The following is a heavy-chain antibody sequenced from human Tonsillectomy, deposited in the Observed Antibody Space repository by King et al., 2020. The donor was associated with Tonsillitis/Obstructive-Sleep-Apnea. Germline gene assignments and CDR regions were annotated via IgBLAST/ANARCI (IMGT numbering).Heavy chain of an antibody. V-gene: IGHV1-69*01. CDR3: ARSGSVYWLLSNWFDP. CDR2: IIPIYGTT. J-gene: IGHJ5*02. CDR1: GGTFSNYA. D-gene: IGHD3-22*01. Sequence: QLVQSGAEVKKPGSSVKVSCKASGGTFSNYAISWVRQAPGQGLEWMGGIIPIYGTTNYAQKFQGRVTITADGSTSTAHMELSSLRSEDTAAYYCARSGSVYWLLSNWFDPWGQGTLVTVSS.